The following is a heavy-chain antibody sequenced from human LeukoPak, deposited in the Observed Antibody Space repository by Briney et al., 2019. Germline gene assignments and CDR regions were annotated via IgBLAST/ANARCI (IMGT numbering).Heavy chain of an antibody. V-gene: IGHV4-59*08. CDR1: GGSISSYY. Sequence: SETLSLTCTVSGGSISSYYWSWIRQPPGKGLEWIGYIYYSGSTNYNPSPKSRVTISVDTSKNQFSLKLSSVTAADTAVYYCARHFPPSNIVLMVYAGMDAFDIWGQGTMVTVSS. CDR2: IYYSGST. D-gene: IGHD2-8*01. J-gene: IGHJ3*02. CDR3: ARHFPPSNIVLMVYAGMDAFDI.